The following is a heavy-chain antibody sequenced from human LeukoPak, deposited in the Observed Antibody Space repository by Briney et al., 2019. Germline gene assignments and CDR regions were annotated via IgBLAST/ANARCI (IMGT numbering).Heavy chain of an antibody. V-gene: IGHV1-8*01. Sequence: ASVKVSCKASGYTSTSYDINWVRQATGQGLEWMGWMNPNSGNTGYAQKFQGRVTMTRNTSISTAYMELSSLRSEDTAVYYCARSLGGGVTPFRAFDIWGQGTMVTVSS. CDR2: MNPNSGNT. J-gene: IGHJ3*02. CDR1: GYTSTSYD. CDR3: ARSLGGGVTPFRAFDI. D-gene: IGHD4-23*01.